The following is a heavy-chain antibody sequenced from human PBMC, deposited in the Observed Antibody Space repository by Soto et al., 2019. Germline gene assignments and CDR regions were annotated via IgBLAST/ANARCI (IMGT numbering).Heavy chain of an antibody. J-gene: IGHJ5*02. CDR3: ARGPRYCSSTSCFSGVTWFDP. Sequence: SVKVSCKASGGTFSSYAISWVRQAPGQGLEWMGGIIPIFGTANYAQKFQGRVTLTADESTSTAYMELRSLRSDDTAVYYCARGPRYCSSTSCFSGVTWFDPWGQGTLVTVSS. CDR2: IIPIFGTA. V-gene: IGHV1-69*13. D-gene: IGHD2-2*01. CDR1: GGTFSSYA.